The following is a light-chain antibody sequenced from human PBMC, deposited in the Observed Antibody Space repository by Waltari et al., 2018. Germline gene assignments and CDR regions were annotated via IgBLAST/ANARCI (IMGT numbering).Light chain of an antibody. CDR3: QKYISAPFT. V-gene: IGKV1-27*01. Sequence: DIQMTQSPSSLSASVGDRVTITCRASQVISNYLAWYQQKPGKVPKPLIYAASTLQSGVPSRFSGGGSGTDFTLTINSLQPEDVATYYCQKYISAPFTFGPGTKVDIK. J-gene: IGKJ3*01. CDR2: AAS. CDR1: QVISNY.